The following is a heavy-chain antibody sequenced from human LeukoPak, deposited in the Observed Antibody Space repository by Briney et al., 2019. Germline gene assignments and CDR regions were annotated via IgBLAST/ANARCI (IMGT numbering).Heavy chain of an antibody. CDR3: ASGESDYYGSSGYMGFDY. J-gene: IGHJ4*02. CDR1: GGSFSGYY. V-gene: IGHV4-34*01. CDR2: ISHSGST. Sequence: PSETLSLTCAVYGGSFSGYYWSWIRQPPGKGLEWIGEISHSGSTNYNPSLKSRVTISVDTSKNQFSLKLSSVTAADTAVYYCASGESDYYGSSGYMGFDYWGQGTLVTVSS. D-gene: IGHD3-22*01.